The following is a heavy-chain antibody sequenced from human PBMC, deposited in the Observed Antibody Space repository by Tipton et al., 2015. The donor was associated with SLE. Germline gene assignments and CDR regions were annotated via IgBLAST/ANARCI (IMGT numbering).Heavy chain of an antibody. CDR1: GFTFSSYA. Sequence: SLRLSCATSGFTFSSYALGWVRRAPGKGLEWVSAISGGGGSTYYADFVKGRFSISIDKSKKTLFLQMNSLRVDDTATYYCAKFEKTTDFYLDSWGQGTLVSVSS. V-gene: IGHV3-23*01. CDR3: AKFEKTTDFYLDS. CDR2: ISGGGGST. D-gene: IGHD1/OR15-1a*01. J-gene: IGHJ4*02.